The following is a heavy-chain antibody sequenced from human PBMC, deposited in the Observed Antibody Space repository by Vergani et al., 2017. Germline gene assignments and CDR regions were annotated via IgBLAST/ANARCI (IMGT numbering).Heavy chain of an antibody. D-gene: IGHD6-13*01. CDR2: LRYDGSNE. V-gene: IGHV3-30*02. CDR1: GFSFSTYG. J-gene: IGHJ5*02. Sequence: QVQLVESGGGVVQPGGSLRLSCAASGFSFSTYGMHWVRQAPGRGLEWVAFLRYDGSNEYYGDAVKGRFIISRDNSKNMLSLEMHSLRPEDTAVYYCARALWIAAAGTGVWFDPWGQGTLVTVSS. CDR3: ARALWIAAAGTGVWFDP.